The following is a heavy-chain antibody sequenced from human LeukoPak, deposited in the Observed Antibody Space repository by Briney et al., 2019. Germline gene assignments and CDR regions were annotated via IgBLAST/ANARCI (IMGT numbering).Heavy chain of an antibody. J-gene: IGHJ4*02. D-gene: IGHD3-16*01. CDR3: ARGGAAGFDY. Sequence: ASVKLSCKASGYSFTNYGIQWVRQAPGQGLEWMGWISGFNGDTNYAQNLQGRVTLTTDTSTTTAYMELRSLRYDDTAVYYCARGGAAGFDYWGQGTLVTVSS. CDR2: ISGFNGDT. CDR1: GYSFTNYG. V-gene: IGHV1-18*01.